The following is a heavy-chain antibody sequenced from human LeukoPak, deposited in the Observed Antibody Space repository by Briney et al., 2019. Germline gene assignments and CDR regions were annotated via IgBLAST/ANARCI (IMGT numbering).Heavy chain of an antibody. CDR1: GFTVSSNY. CDR3: ARGHDSSGYYYDWFDP. CDR2: IYSGGST. D-gene: IGHD3-22*01. V-gene: IGHV3-53*01. Sequence: GGSLRLSCAASGFTVSSNYMSWVRQAPGKGLEWVSVIYSGGSTYYADSVKGRFTISRDNSKNTLYPQMNSLRAEDTAVYYCARGHDSSGYYYDWFDPWGQGTLVTVSS. J-gene: IGHJ5*02.